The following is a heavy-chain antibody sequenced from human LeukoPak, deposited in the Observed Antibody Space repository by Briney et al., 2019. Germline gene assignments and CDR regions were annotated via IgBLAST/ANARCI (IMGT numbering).Heavy chain of an antibody. CDR2: ISGSGGST. J-gene: IGHJ4*02. CDR1: GFTFDDYA. D-gene: IGHD3-3*02. CDR3: ARDKPPHFWSGYTYYFDY. Sequence: GGSLRLSCAASGFTFDDYAMHWVRQAPGKGLEWVSAISGSGGSTYYAGSVKGRFTISRDNAKNSLYLQMNSLRAEDTAVYYCARDKPPHFWSGYTYYFDYWGQGTLVTVSS. V-gene: IGHV3-9*01.